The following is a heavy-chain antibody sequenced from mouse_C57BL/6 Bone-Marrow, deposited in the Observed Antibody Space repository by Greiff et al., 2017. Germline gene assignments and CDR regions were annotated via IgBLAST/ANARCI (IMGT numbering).Heavy chain of an antibody. CDR2: INYDGSST. V-gene: IGHV5-16*01. J-gene: IGHJ4*01. CDR3: ARDRTGRGVDY. Sequence: EVHLVESEGGLVQPGSSMKLSCTASGFTFSDYYMAWVRQVPEKGLEWVANINYDGSSTYYLDSLKSRFIISRDNAKNILYLQMSSLKSEDTATYYCARDRTGRGVDYWGQGTSVTVSS. CDR1: GFTFSDYY. D-gene: IGHD4-1*01.